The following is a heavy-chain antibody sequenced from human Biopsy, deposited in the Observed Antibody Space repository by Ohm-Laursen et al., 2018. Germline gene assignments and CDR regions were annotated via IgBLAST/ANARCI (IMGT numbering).Heavy chain of an antibody. J-gene: IGHJ4*02. V-gene: IGHV3-48*03. CDR2: IHYTGSPI. Sequence: SLRLSCTASGFTFTSYEMNWVRQASGKGLEWVANIHYTGSPIYYADSVRGRFTISRDNGEYSLFLQMNSLRAEDTAIYYCAKEGRNSGHVDYWGQGSLVSVSS. CDR3: AKEGRNSGHVDY. CDR1: GFTFTSYE. D-gene: IGHD6-19*01.